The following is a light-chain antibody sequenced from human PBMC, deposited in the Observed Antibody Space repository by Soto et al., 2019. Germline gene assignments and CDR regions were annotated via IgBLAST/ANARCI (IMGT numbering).Light chain of an antibody. CDR3: SSYTSSSTV. Sequence: QSVLTQPASVSGSPGQSITISCTGTSSDVGSYNYVSWYQQHPGKAPKLMIYEGSNRPSGVSSRFSSSKSGNTASLTISGLQAEDEADYYCSSYTSSSTVFGTGTKGTVL. CDR2: EGS. V-gene: IGLV2-14*01. CDR1: SSDVGSYNY. J-gene: IGLJ1*01.